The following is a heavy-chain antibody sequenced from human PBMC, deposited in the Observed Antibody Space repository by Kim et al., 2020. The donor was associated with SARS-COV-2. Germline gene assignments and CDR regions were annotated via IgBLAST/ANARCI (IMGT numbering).Heavy chain of an antibody. CDR1: GGSISSSSYY. J-gene: IGHJ5*02. CDR2: IYYSGST. CDR3: AGVGPYYYGSGANWSDP. Sequence: SETLSLTCTVSGGSISSSSYYWGWIRQPPGKGLEWFGSIYYSGSTNYNPSLKSRVTISVDTSKNQFSLKLSSVTAADTAVYYCAGVGPYYYGSGANWSDP. D-gene: IGHD3-10*01. V-gene: IGHV4-39*01.